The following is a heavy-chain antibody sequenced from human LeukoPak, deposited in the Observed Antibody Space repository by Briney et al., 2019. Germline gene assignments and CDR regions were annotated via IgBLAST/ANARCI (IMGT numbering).Heavy chain of an antibody. D-gene: IGHD3-3*01. CDR1: GYTFTGYY. J-gene: IGHJ4*02. CDR3: ARVTDFWSGYRRAFFDY. CDR2: INPNSGGT. Sequence: ASVKVSCKASGYTFTGYYMHWVRQAPGQGLEWMGWINPNSGGTNYAQKFQGRVTMTRDTSISTAYMELSRLRSEDTAVYYCARVTDFWSGYRRAFFDYWGQGTLVTVSS. V-gene: IGHV1-2*02.